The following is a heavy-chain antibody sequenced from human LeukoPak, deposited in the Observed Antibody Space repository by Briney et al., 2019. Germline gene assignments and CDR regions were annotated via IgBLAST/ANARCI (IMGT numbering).Heavy chain of an antibody. Sequence: GGSLRLSCAASGFTFISYAMSWVRQAPGKGLEWVSGISGSGGSTYYADSVKGRFTISRDNSKDTLCLQMNSLSAEDTAVYYCAKSCAITTINLWGQGTLVTVSS. J-gene: IGHJ5*02. CDR1: GFTFISYA. D-gene: IGHD3-22*01. CDR2: ISGSGGST. V-gene: IGHV3-23*01. CDR3: AKSCAITTINL.